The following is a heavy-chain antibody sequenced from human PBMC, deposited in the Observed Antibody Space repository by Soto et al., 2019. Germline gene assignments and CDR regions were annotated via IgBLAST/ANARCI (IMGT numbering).Heavy chain of an antibody. CDR2: IKSKTDGGTT. D-gene: IGHD2-2*01. CDR1: GFTFSNAW. CDR3: TTVLVVPAAFLSYYMDV. V-gene: IGHV3-15*01. J-gene: IGHJ6*03. Sequence: GGSLRLSCAASGFTFSNAWMSWVRQAPGKGLEWVGRIKSKTDGGTTDYAAPVKGRFTISRDDSKNTLYLQMNSLKTEDTAVYYCTTVLVVPAAFLSYYMDVWGKGTTVTVSS.